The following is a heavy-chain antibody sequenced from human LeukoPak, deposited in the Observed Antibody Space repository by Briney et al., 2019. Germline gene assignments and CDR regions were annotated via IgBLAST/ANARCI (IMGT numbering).Heavy chain of an antibody. CDR3: ARDRTMVRGASNWFDP. J-gene: IGHJ5*02. CDR1: GYTFTGYY. CDR2: INPNSGGT. D-gene: IGHD3-10*01. V-gene: IGHV1-2*02. Sequence: ASVKVSCKASGYTFTGYYMHWVRQAPGQGLEWMGWINPNSGGTNYAQKFQGRVTMTRDTSINTAYVELSRLRSDDTAVYYCARDRTMVRGASNWFDPWGQGTLVTVSS.